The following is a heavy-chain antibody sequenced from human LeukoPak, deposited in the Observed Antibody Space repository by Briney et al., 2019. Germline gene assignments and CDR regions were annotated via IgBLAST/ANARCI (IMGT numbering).Heavy chain of an antibody. J-gene: IGHJ4*02. CDR3: ARGFYVWGSYRYYYYFDY. Sequence: RSSETLSLTCAVYGGSFRGYYWSWIRQPPGKGLEWIGEINHSGSTNYNPSLKSRVTISVDTSKNQFSLKLSSVTAADTAVYYCARGFYVWGSYRYYYYFDYWGQGTLVTVSS. V-gene: IGHV4-34*01. CDR1: GGSFRGYY. D-gene: IGHD3-16*02. CDR2: INHSGST.